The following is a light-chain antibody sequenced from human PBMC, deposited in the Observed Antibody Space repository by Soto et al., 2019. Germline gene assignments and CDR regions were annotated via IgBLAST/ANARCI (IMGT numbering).Light chain of an antibody. CDR1: QSVSSN. J-gene: IGKJ1*01. CDR2: GAS. Sequence: EIVMTRSPATLSVSPEERATLSCTASQSVSSNLAWYQQKPGQAPRLLIYGASTRATGIPARFSGSGYGTEFNLTISSLQPEDFAIYYCQQSYSSPQTFGQGTKVDIK. CDR3: QQSYSSPQT. V-gene: IGKV3-15*01.